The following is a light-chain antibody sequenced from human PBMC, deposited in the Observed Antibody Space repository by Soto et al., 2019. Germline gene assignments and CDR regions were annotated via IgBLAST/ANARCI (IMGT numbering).Light chain of an antibody. Sequence: ESVLTQSPGTLSLSPGERATLSCRASQSVSSSYLAWYQQKPGQAPRLLIYSASSRATGIPDRFSGSGSGTDVTLTISRLEPEDFAVYYCQQFVGSSYTFGQGTKLEIK. V-gene: IGKV3-20*01. CDR3: QQFVGSSYT. J-gene: IGKJ2*01. CDR2: SAS. CDR1: QSVSSSY.